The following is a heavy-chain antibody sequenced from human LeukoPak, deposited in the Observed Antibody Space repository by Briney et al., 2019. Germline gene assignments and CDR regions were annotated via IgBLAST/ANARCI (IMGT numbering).Heavy chain of an antibody. D-gene: IGHD4-11*01. CDR3: ARGRVSSSTWHSTYYYYFYMDV. CDR2: IYYSGST. Sequence: PSETLSLTCTVSGGSISSYYWSWIRQPPGKGLEWIGYIYYSGSTNYNPSLKSRVTISVDTSKNQFSLQLSSVTAADTAVYFCARGRVSSSTWHSTYYYYFYMDVWGKGTTVTVSS. CDR1: GGSISSYY. V-gene: IGHV4-59*01. J-gene: IGHJ6*03.